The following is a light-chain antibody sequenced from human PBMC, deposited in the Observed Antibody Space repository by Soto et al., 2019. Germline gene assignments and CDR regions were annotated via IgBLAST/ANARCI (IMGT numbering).Light chain of an antibody. CDR2: AAS. CDR3: QQIHSYPPGVT. CDR1: QGISSY. J-gene: IGKJ4*01. Sequence: DIQLTQSPSFLSASVGDRVTITCRASQGISSYLAWYQQKPRKAPKLLIYAASTLQSGVPSRFSGSRSGTEFTLTISSLQPEDFATYYCQQIHSYPPGVTFGGGTKVEIK. V-gene: IGKV1-9*01.